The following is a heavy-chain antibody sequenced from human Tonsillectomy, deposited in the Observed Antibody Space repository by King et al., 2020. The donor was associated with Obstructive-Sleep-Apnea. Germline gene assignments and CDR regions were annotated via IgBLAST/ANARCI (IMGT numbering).Heavy chain of an antibody. J-gene: IGHJ4*02. CDR1: GFTFSNFE. CDR3: ARDFDY. CDR2: VSTDGRRQ. Sequence: VQLVESGGDVVRPGTSLTLSCIASGFTFSNFEIHWVREAPGKGREWVTLVSTDGRRQYYPDSVQGRFTISRDNSKNTVYLQRNNLRPDDTAMYYCARDFDYWGQGTLVTVSP. V-gene: IGHV3-30*14.